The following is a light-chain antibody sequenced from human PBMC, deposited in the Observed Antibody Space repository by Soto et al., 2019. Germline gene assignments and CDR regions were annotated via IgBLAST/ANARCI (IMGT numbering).Light chain of an antibody. J-gene: IGLJ1*01. CDR2: DVS. CDR3: SSYTSSSTPPYV. Sequence: QSVLTQPASVSGSPGQSITISCTGTSSDVGGYNYVSWYQQHPGKAPKLMIYDVSNRPSGVSNRFSGSKSGNTASLTISGLQAADEADYYCSSYTSSSTPPYVFGTGTKVTVL. V-gene: IGLV2-14*01. CDR1: SSDVGGYNY.